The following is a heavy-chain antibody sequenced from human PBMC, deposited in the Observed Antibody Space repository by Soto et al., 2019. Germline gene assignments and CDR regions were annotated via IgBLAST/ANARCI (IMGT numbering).Heavy chain of an antibody. CDR1: GDSMSTYF. CDR2: VYYNGNT. CDR3: ARGHDLWSGFYTPYFEY. V-gene: IGHV4-59*01. J-gene: IGHJ4*02. Sequence: PSETLSLTCTVSGDSMSTYFWSWIRQPPGKGLEWMGYVYYNGNTTYNPSLKGRVTISVDTSKLQFSLELTSVTAADTAVYYCARGHDLWSGFYTPYFEYWGQKILVTVSS. D-gene: IGHD3-3*01.